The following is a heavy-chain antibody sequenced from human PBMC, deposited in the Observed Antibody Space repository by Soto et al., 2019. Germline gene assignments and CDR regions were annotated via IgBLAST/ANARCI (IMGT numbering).Heavy chain of an antibody. CDR3: ARIIATAGGRRYFDL. CDR1: GFTFSDYY. D-gene: IGHD6-13*01. J-gene: IGHJ2*01. CDR2: INSSSTYT. V-gene: IGHV3-11*05. Sequence: QVPLVESGGGLVKPGGSLRLSCAASGFTFSDYYMSWIRRAPGKGLEWVSYINSSSTYTNYADSVKGRFTISRDNAKNSLYLKMNSLRAEDTAVYYCARIIATAGGRRYFDLWGRGTLVTVSS.